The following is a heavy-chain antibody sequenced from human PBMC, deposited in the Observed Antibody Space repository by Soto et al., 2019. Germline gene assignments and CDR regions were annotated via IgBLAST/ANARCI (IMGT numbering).Heavy chain of an antibody. CDR2: INHSGST. V-gene: IGHV4-34*01. J-gene: IGHJ4*02. D-gene: IGHD2-2*01. CDR1: GGSFSGYY. Sequence: PSETLSLTCAVYGGSFSGYYWSWIRQPPGKGLEWIGEINHSGSTNYNPSLKSRVTISVDTSKIQFSLKLSSVTAADTAVYYCARGIRLVRYCSSTSCPRPLDYWGQGTLVTVSS. CDR3: ARGIRLVRYCSSTSCPRPLDY.